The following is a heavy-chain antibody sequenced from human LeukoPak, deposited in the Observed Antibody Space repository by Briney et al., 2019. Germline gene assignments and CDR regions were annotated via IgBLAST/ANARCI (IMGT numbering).Heavy chain of an antibody. J-gene: IGHJ4*02. V-gene: IGHV3-48*01. Sequence: GGSLRLSCAASGFTFSSYSMNWVRQAPGKGLEWVSYISSGSTTIYYADSVKGRFTISRDNAKNSLYLQMNSLRAEDTAVYYCARDVEQWLVRVYYFDYWGKGTLVTVSS. CDR1: GFTFSSYS. D-gene: IGHD6-19*01. CDR2: ISSGSTTI. CDR3: ARDVEQWLVRVYYFDY.